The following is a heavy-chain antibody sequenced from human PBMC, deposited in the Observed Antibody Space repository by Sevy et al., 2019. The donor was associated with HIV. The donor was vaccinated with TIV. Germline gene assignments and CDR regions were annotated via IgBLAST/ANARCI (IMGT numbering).Heavy chain of an antibody. CDR1: GFTFSNYE. CDR2: INLSGSST. J-gene: IGHJ4*02. CDR3: ARDRQGITVAGTAIDY. Sequence: GGSLRLSCTASGFTFSNYEMNWVRQAPGKGLEWVSYINLSGSSTYYADSVKGRFTISRDNAKNSLYLQMNSLRAEDTDVYYCARDRQGITVAGTAIDYWGQGTLVTVSS. V-gene: IGHV3-48*03. D-gene: IGHD6-19*01.